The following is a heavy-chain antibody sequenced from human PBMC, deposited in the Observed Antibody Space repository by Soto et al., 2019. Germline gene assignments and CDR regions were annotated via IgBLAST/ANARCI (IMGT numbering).Heavy chain of an antibody. J-gene: IGHJ4*02. Sequence: SETLSLTCTVSGDSLSTSYYWNWIRQSPGKELEWIGYVSFSGRTSYNPSLKSRVTISVDTSKNQLSLKLSSVTAADTAVYYCARSREMYYYDSSGYYAHWGQGTLVTVSS. CDR2: VSFSGRT. CDR1: GDSLSTSYY. D-gene: IGHD3-22*01. CDR3: ARSREMYYYDSSGYYAH. V-gene: IGHV4-61*01.